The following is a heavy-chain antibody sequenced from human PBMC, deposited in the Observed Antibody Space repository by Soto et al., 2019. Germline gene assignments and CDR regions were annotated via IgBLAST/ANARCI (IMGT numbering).Heavy chain of an antibody. CDR1: GGSISSSSYY. CDR3: ARKPVVAGYYYYYYGMDV. V-gene: IGHV4-39*01. Sequence: SETLSLTCTVSGGSISSSSYYWGWIRQPPGKGLEWIGSIYYSGSTYYNPSLKSRVTISVDTSKNQFSLKLSSVTAADTAVYYCARKPVVAGYYYYYYGMDVWGQGTTVTVSS. D-gene: IGHD6-19*01. J-gene: IGHJ6*02. CDR2: IYYSGST.